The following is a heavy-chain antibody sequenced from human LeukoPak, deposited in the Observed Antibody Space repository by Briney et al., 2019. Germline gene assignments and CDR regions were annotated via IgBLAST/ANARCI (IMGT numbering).Heavy chain of an antibody. J-gene: IGHJ4*02. CDR2: IYYSGST. CDR3: ARQAGVGPTILYYFDY. D-gene: IGHD1-26*01. Sequence: SETLSLTCTVSGGSISSSSYYWGWIRQPPGKGLEWIGSIYYSGSTYYNPSLKSRVTISVDTSKNQFSLKLSSVTAADTAVYYCARQAGVGPTILYYFDYWGQGTLVTVSS. CDR1: GGSISSSSYY. V-gene: IGHV4-39*01.